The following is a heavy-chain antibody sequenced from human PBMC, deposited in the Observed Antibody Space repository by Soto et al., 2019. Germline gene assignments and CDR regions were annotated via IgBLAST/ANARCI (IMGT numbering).Heavy chain of an antibody. CDR2: IYPSDSDN. CDR3: ARGTTGSRLFDY. Sequence: GEPLKISCKGSGYSFTSYWIAWVRQMPGKGLEWMGIIYPSDSDNRYSPSFQGQVTISADKSIITAYLQWSSLEASDTAMYFCARGTTGSRLFDYWGQGTLVTVSS. V-gene: IGHV5-51*01. D-gene: IGHD2-2*01. J-gene: IGHJ4*02. CDR1: GYSFTSYW.